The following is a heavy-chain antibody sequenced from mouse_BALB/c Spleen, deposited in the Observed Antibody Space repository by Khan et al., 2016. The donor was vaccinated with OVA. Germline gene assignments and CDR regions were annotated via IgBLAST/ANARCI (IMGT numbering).Heavy chain of an antibody. J-gene: IGHJ3*01. Sequence: QVQLQQSGPELVRPGVSVKISCKGSGYTFTDYAIHWVKQSHAKSLEWIGVISTYSGNTNYNQKFKGKATMTVDKSSSTAYMELARLTSEDSAIYDCARAVYGSTRAWFAYWGQGTLVTVSA. D-gene: IGHD1-1*01. CDR1: GYTFTDYA. CDR2: ISTYSGNT. V-gene: IGHV1S137*01. CDR3: ARAVYGSTRAWFAY.